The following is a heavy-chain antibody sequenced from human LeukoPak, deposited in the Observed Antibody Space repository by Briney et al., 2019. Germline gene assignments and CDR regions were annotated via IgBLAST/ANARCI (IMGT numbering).Heavy chain of an antibody. CDR1: GGSISSSSYY. J-gene: IGHJ5*02. CDR2: IYYSGST. Sequence: PSETLSLTCTVSGGSISSSSYYWGWIRQPPGKGLEWIGSIYYSGSTYYNPSLKSRVTISVDTSKNQFSLKLSSVTAADTAVYYCARGRPLWNWFDPWGQGTLVTVSS. V-gene: IGHV4-39*01. D-gene: IGHD6-6*01. CDR3: ARGRPLWNWFDP.